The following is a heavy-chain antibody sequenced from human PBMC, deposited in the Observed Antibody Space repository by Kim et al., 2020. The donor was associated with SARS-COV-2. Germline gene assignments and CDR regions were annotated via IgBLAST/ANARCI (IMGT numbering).Heavy chain of an antibody. Sequence: GGSLRLSCAASGFTFSNFAMNWVRQAPGKGLEWVSAISGSGGRTFYADSMKGRFTISRDNSENTLYLQMDSLRADDTAVYYCAKDFIGDSSGGVDYWGQGTPVTVSS. V-gene: IGHV3-23*01. J-gene: IGHJ4*02. CDR1: GFTFSNFA. CDR2: ISGSGGRT. CDR3: AKDFIGDSSGGVDY. D-gene: IGHD3-22*01.